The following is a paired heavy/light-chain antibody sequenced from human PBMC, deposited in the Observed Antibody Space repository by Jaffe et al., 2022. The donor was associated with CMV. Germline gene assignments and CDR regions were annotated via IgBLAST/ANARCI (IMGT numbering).Heavy chain of an antibody. Sequence: EVQLVESGGGLIQPGGSLRLSCVASGFTFSTFWMHWVRQPPGMGLVWVSRVNGDGMTTNYADFAKGRFTISRDNAKNTLYLEMNSLRAEDTAVYYCARVAVGPLGLSYYFGLDVWGQGTTVTVSS. CDR2: VNGDGMTT. CDR3: ARVAVGPLGLSYYFGLDV. CDR1: GFTFSTFW. D-gene: IGHD6-19*01. J-gene: IGHJ6*02. V-gene: IGHV3-74*01.
Light chain of an antibody. Sequence: SYELTQPLSVSVALGQTAAITCGGNNFGGKDVHWYQQMPGQAPVLVIYTNTKRPSGIPERLSGSKSGNTATLTITRAQAGDEADYYCQVWDSSSVVFGGGTKLTVL. J-gene: IGLJ2*01. V-gene: IGLV3-9*01. CDR1: NFGGKD. CDR3: QVWDSSSVV. CDR2: TNT.